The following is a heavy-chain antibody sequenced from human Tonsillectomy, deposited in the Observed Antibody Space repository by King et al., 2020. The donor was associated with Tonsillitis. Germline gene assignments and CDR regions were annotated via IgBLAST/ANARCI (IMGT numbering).Heavy chain of an antibody. Sequence: VQLVESGGGVVQPGRSLRLSCVASGFTFSSYGIHWVRQAPGKGLEWVAVISFDGSNKYYADSVKGRFTISRDNSKNTLFLQMNSLRAEDTAVYYCAKDSGGSFDIWGHGTMVTVSS. CDR2: ISFDGSNK. CDR3: AKDSGGSFDI. D-gene: IGHD3-16*01. CDR1: GFTFSSYG. V-gene: IGHV3-30*18. J-gene: IGHJ3*02.